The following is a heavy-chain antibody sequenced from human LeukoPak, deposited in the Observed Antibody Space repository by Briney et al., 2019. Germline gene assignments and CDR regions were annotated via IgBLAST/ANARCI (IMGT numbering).Heavy chain of an antibody. Sequence: GGSLRLSCAASGFSFSTYWMSWVRQASGKGLEWVGRIRTKPNSYATAYAASVKGRFTISRDDSKNTAYLQMNSLKTEDTAVYYCTRSLSSSSDYWGQGTLVTVSS. D-gene: IGHD6-13*01. CDR1: GFSFSTYW. CDR3: TRSLSSSSDY. J-gene: IGHJ4*02. V-gene: IGHV3-73*01. CDR2: IRTKPNSYAT.